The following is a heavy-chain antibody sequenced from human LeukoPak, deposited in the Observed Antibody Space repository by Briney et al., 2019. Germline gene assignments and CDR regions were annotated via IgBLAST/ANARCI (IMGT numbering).Heavy chain of an antibody. CDR3: AKVLKKIWFGELYPFDY. CDR1: GFTFSSYA. D-gene: IGHD3-10*01. V-gene: IGHV3-23*01. Sequence: PGGSLRLSCAASGFTFSSYAMSWVRQAPGKGLEWVSAISGSGGSTYYADSVKGRFTISRDNSKNTLYLQMNSLRAEDTAVYYCAKVLKKIWFGELYPFDYWGQGTLVTVSS. J-gene: IGHJ4*02. CDR2: ISGSGGST.